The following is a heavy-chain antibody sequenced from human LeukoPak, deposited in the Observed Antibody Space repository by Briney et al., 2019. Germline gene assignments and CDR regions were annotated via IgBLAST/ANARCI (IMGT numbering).Heavy chain of an antibody. V-gene: IGHV3-48*04. D-gene: IGHD6-13*01. CDR3: ARGRTYSSSWFDAFDI. CDR1: GFTFSSYS. J-gene: IGHJ3*02. CDR2: ISSSSSTI. Sequence: PGGSLRLSCAASGFTFSSYSMNWVRQAPGKGLEWVSYISSSSSTIYYADSVKGRLTISRDNAKNSLYLQMNSLRAEDTAVYYCARGRTYSSSWFDAFDIWGQGTMVTVSS.